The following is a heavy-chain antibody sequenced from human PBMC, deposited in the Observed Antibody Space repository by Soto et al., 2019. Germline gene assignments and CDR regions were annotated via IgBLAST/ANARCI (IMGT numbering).Heavy chain of an antibody. Sequence: GGSLRLSCAASGLTFSSFAMSWVRQAPGKGLEWVSAISGNAVGTYYADSVKGRFTISRDNSKDTLYLQMNSLRAEDTAVYYCAKAPSSSTTFLDYSGQGILVTVST. CDR1: GLTFSSFA. CDR3: AKAPSSSTTFLDY. J-gene: IGHJ4*02. D-gene: IGHD4-17*01. CDR2: ISGNAVGT. V-gene: IGHV3-23*01.